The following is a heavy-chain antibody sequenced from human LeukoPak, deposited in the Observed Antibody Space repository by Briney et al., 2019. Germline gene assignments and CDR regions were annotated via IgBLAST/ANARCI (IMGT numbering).Heavy chain of an antibody. V-gene: IGHV3-23*01. CDR3: AKRSGINYGFFDA. Sequence: GGSLRLSCAASRFTFSNYAMSWVRQAPGKGLEWVSAITGNGDYTDYADSVKGRFTISRDNSKNTAYLQMNSLRSEDTAVYYCAKRSGINYGFFDAWGQGTLVTVSS. CDR1: RFTFSNYA. CDR2: ITGNGDYT. J-gene: IGHJ4*02. D-gene: IGHD1-26*01.